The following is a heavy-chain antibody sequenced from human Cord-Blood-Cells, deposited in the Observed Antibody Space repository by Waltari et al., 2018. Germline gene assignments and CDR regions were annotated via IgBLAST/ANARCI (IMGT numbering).Heavy chain of an antibody. Sequence: EVQLVESGGGLVKPGGSLRLSCAASGFTFSSYSMNWVRQAPGKGLEWVSSISSSSSYINYADSVKGRFTISRDNAKNSLYLQMNSLRAEDTAVYYCARGQLGFDPWGQGTLVTVSS. CDR3: ARGQLGFDP. D-gene: IGHD1-1*01. V-gene: IGHV3-21*01. CDR2: ISSSSSYI. CDR1: GFTFSSYS. J-gene: IGHJ5*02.